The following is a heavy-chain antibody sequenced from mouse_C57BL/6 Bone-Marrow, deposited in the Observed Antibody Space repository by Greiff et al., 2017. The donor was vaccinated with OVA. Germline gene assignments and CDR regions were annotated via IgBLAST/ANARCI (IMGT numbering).Heavy chain of an antibody. D-gene: IGHD1-1*01. CDR1: GYTFTSYW. V-gene: IGHV1-53*01. CDR2: INPSNGGT. CDR3: ARPTVVAPGAMDY. Sequence: VQLQQPGTELVKPGASVKLSCKASGYTFTSYWMHWVKQRPGQGLEWIGNINPSNGGTNYNEKFKRKATLTVDKSSSTAYMQLSSLTSEDSAVYYCARPTVVAPGAMDYWGQGTSVTVSS. J-gene: IGHJ4*01.